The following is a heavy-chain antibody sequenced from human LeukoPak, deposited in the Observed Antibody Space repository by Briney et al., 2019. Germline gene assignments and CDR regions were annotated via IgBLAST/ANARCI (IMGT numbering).Heavy chain of an antibody. CDR3: ASDNGGYDSSGILTV. Sequence: ASVKVSCEASGGTFSSYAISWVRQAPGQGLEWMGRIIPIFGIANYAQKFQGRVTITADKSTSTAYMELSSLRSEDTAVYYCASDNGGYDSSGILTVWGQGTLVTVSS. CDR2: IIPIFGIA. V-gene: IGHV1-69*04. J-gene: IGHJ4*02. D-gene: IGHD3-22*01. CDR1: GGTFSSYA.